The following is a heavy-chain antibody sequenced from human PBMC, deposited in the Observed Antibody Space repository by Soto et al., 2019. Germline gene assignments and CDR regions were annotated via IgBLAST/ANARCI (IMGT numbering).Heavy chain of an antibody. J-gene: IGHJ6*02. Sequence: PSETLSLTCTVSGGSISSSSYYWGWIRQPPGKGLEWIGSIYYSGSAYYNPSLKSRVTISVDTSKNQSSLKLSSVTAADTAVYYCARGEIQLWMTNYYYYCGMDVWGQGTTVTVSS. CDR1: GGSISSSSYY. D-gene: IGHD5-18*01. CDR2: IYYSGSA. CDR3: ARGEIQLWMTNYYYYCGMDV. V-gene: IGHV4-39*01.